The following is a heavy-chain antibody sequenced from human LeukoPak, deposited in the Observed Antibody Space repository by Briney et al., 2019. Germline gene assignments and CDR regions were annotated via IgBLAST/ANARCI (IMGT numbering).Heavy chain of an antibody. D-gene: IGHD4-11*01. CDR3: ARGYSNYDY. V-gene: IGHV1-69*01. CDR2: IIPIFGTA. CDR1: GGTFSSYA. Sequence: ASVKVSCKASGGTFSSYAISWVRQAPGQGLEWMGGIIPIFGTANYEQKFQGRVTITADESTSTAYMELSRRRSEDTAVYYCARGYSNYDYWGQGTLVTVSS. J-gene: IGHJ4*02.